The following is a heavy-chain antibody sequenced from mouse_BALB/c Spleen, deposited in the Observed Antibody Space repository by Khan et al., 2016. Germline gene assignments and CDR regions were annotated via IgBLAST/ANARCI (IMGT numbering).Heavy chain of an antibody. CDR1: GFTFTDYY. CDR2: IRNKANGYTT. J-gene: IGHJ4*01. V-gene: IGHV7-3*02. Sequence: EVELVESGGDLVQPGGSLRLSCATSGFTFTDYYMSWVRPPPGKALEWLGFIRNKANGYTTEYSASVKGRFTISRDNSQSILYLQMNTLRAEDSATYYGARDGYYPYAMDYWGQGTSVTVSS. D-gene: IGHD2-3*01. CDR3: ARDGYYPYAMDY.